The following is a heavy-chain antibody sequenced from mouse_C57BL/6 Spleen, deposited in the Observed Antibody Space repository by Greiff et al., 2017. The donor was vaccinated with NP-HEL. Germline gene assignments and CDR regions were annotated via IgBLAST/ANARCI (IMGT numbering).Heavy chain of an antibody. CDR1: GYTFTSYW. V-gene: IGHV1-64*01. CDR2: IHPNSGST. J-gene: IGHJ4*01. Sequence: QVQLQQPGAELVKPGASVKLSCKASGYTFTSYWMHWVKQRPGQGLEWIGMIHPNSGSTNYNEKFKSKATLTVDKSSSTAYMQLSSLTSEDSAVYYCVRSLFTTVVADYAMDYWGQGTSVTVSS. CDR3: VRSLFTTVVADYAMDY. D-gene: IGHD1-1*01.